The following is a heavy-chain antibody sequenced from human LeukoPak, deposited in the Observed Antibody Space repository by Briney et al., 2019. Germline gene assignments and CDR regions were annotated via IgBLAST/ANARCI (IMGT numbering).Heavy chain of an antibody. CDR3: AKGPNYFDS. Sequence: GGSLRLSCAASGFSFSNYWMHWVRQAPGKGLVWVTRMNSDGSATYYADSVQGRFTISRDNAKNTLYLQMNSLGAEDTAMYFCAKGPNYFDSWGQGTLVTVSS. CDR2: MNSDGSAT. V-gene: IGHV3-74*01. CDR1: GFSFSNYW. J-gene: IGHJ4*02.